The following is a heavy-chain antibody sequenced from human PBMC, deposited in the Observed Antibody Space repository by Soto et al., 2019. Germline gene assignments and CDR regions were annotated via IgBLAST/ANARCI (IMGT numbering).Heavy chain of an antibody. CDR1: GGSFSGYY. J-gene: IGHJ5*02. D-gene: IGHD2-15*01. Sequence: QVQLQQWGAGLLKPSETLSLTCAVYGGSFSGYYWSWIRQPPGKGLEWIGEINHSGSTNYNPSLKSRVTISVDTSKNQFPLKLSSVTAADTAVYYCARSGSVVVAAIVRGARRFDPWGQGTLVTVSS. V-gene: IGHV4-34*01. CDR3: ARSGSVVVAAIVRGARRFDP. CDR2: INHSGST.